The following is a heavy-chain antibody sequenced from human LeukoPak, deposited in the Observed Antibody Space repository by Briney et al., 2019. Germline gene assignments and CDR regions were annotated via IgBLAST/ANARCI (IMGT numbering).Heavy chain of an antibody. V-gene: IGHV3-66*01. CDR3: ARAGASWPLYY. CDR2: IYSGGNT. Sequence: PGGSLRLSCAASGFSVTNKYMILVRQAPGKGLEWVSLIYSGGNTYYADSVKGRFAISRDNSRNTLYLQMNSLRAEDTAVYYCARAGASWPLYYWGQGTLVTVTS. J-gene: IGHJ4*02. CDR1: GFSVTNKY. D-gene: IGHD7-27*01.